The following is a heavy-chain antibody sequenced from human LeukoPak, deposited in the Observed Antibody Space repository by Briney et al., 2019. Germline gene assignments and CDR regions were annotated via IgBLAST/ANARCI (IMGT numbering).Heavy chain of an antibody. Sequence: GGSLRLSCAASGFTFSSYWMNWVRQAPGKGLEWVVNIKQDGSEKYYVDSVKGRFTISRDNAKNSLYLQMNNLRAEDTAVYYCARGGGMRSWYDFDYWGQGILVTVSS. D-gene: IGHD6-13*01. CDR2: IKQDGSEK. CDR3: ARGGGMRSWYDFDY. J-gene: IGHJ4*02. V-gene: IGHV3-7*04. CDR1: GFTFSSYW.